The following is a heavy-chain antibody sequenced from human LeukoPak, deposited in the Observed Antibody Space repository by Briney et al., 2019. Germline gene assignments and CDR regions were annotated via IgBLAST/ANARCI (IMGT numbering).Heavy chain of an antibody. CDR2: IFYIGRT. CDR3: AREGGTSSGWYSWSFDL. V-gene: IGHV4-59*01. Sequence: PPETLSLTCTVSAGSTSSYYWSWIRPPPGEGLGWNGYIFYIGRTNYNPSLKSRASIPVDTSKNQFSLKLSSVTAADTMVYYCAREGGTSSGWYSWSFDLWGQGTLVTVSS. J-gene: IGHJ5*02. D-gene: IGHD6-19*01. CDR1: AGSTSSYY.